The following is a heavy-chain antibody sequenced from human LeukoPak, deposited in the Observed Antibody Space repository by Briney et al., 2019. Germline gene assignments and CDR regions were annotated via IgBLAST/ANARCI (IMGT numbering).Heavy chain of an antibody. D-gene: IGHD3-3*01. Sequence: PGGSLRLSCAASGFIFGKYWMSWVRQAPGKGLEWVANIKLDGSEKNYVDSVKGRFTISRDNTKNSLYLQMSSLRAEDTAVFYCARDQYDTWSRRGNFDSWGQGTLVIVSS. V-gene: IGHV3-7*03. J-gene: IGHJ4*02. CDR3: ARDQYDTWSRRGNFDS. CDR2: IKLDGSEK. CDR1: GFIFGKYW.